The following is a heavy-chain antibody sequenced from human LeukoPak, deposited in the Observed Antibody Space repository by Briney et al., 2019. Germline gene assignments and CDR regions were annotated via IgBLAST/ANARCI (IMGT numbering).Heavy chain of an antibody. Sequence: SQTLSLTCSVSGGSISSGGYSWSWIRQPPGKGLEWIGYIYHSGSTYYNPSLRSRVTISVDRSNNQFSLKLSSVTAADTAVYYCARSALPERRIRSSSWYYFDYWGQGTLVTVSS. CDR3: ARSALPERRIRSSSWYYFDY. J-gene: IGHJ4*02. D-gene: IGHD6-13*01. V-gene: IGHV4-30-2*01. CDR2: IYHSGST. CDR1: GGSISSGGYS.